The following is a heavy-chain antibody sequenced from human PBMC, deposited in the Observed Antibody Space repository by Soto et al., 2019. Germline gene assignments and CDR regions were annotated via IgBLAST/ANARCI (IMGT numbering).Heavy chain of an antibody. CDR1: GFTFRTNP. V-gene: IGHV3-23*01. J-gene: IGHJ4*02. D-gene: IGHD3-10*01. CDR3: AKDFQFGGSGTGYFDN. CDR2: VSDSGAKT. Sequence: EVQLLESGGELVQPGGSLRLSCVASGFTFRTNPMSWVRQAPGKGLEWVSGVSDSGAKTYYADSVKGRFTVSRDNSKNKLYLAMKSLRAEDTAVYYCAKDFQFGGSGTGYFDNWGQGTLVTVSS.